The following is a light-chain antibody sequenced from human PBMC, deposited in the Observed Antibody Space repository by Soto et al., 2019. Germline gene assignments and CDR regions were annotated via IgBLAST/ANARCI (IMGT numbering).Light chain of an antibody. CDR1: ASNLGGNP. CDR2: TNH. J-gene: IGLJ2*01. CDR3: AAWGDSLNALV. Sequence: QLVLTQPPAVSGTPGQKVSISSSGSASNLGGNPVNWYQHLPEAAPKLLIYTNHQLPSGVPDRFSGSKSGASASLAISGLRSEDEADFCCAAWGDSLNALVFGGGTKLTVL. V-gene: IGLV1-44*01.